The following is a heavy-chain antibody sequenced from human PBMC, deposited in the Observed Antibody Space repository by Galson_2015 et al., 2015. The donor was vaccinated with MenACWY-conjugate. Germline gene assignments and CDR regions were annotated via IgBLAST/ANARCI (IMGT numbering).Heavy chain of an antibody. CDR3: ARAMGPTARYPFDI. J-gene: IGHJ3*02. Sequence: SLRLSCAASGFTLSNYAMGWVRQAPGKGLEWVSDISGSAITHTADSVKGQFTISRDSSKHTLYLQMNSLRCDDTAVYYCARAMGPTARYPFDIWGQWTMVTVSP. D-gene: IGHD4/OR15-4a*01. CDR2: ISGSAIT. V-gene: IGHV3-23*01. CDR1: GFTLSNYA.